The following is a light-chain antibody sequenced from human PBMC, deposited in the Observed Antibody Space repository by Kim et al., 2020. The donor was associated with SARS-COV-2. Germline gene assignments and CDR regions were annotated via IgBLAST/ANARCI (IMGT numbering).Light chain of an antibody. CDR2: GAS. CDR1: QSINYN. J-gene: IGKJ2*01. V-gene: IGKV3-15*01. CDR3: QQYDSWPRT. Sequence: EIVMTQSPVTVSVSPGEGVTLSCRASQSINYNLAWFQQKPGQAPRLLIYGASTGATGLPGRFSGSGSGTEFFLTISNLQSEDFAVYYCQQYDSWPRTFGQGTKLEI.